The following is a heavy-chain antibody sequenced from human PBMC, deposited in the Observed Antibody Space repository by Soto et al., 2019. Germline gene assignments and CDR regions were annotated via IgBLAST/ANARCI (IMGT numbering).Heavy chain of an antibody. CDR2: ISYDGSNK. CDR3: ARDTVYSSSWPRNYYYYGMDV. J-gene: IGHJ6*02. CDR1: GFTFSSYA. V-gene: IGHV3-30-3*01. Sequence: QVQLVESGGGVVQPGRSLRLSCAASGFTFSSYAMHWVRQAPGKGLEWVAVISYDGSNKYYADSVKGRFTISRDNSKKTLYLQMNSLRAEDTAVYYCARDTVYSSSWPRNYYYYGMDVWGQGTTVTVSS. D-gene: IGHD6-13*01.